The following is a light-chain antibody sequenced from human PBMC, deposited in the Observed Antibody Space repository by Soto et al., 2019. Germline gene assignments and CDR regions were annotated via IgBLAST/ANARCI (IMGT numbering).Light chain of an antibody. CDR1: QAISNH. CDR2: AAS. V-gene: IGKV1-16*02. J-gene: IGKJ2*01. Sequence: DIQMTQSPSSLSASVGDSVTITCRASQAISNHLVWFQQKPGKAPKSLIYAASNLESGVPSKFSGRGSGTDFALTISSLEPEDFATYYCQQYNSFPYTFGQGTKLEIK. CDR3: QQYNSFPYT.